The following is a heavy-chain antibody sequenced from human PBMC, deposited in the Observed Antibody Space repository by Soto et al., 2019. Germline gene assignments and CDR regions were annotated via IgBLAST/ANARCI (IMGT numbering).Heavy chain of an antibody. V-gene: IGHV4-31*03. CDR2: VYYSGSS. J-gene: IGHJ5*02. Sequence: SETLSLTCTVSGDSISGGASFWSWIRQPPGKGLEWIANVYYSGSSYYNPSLKSRLTIPVDTTKNQFSLQLKSMTAADTAVYYCAKLSCTSSTCYFPGWFDPWGQGTLVTVSS. CDR1: GDSISGGASF. CDR3: AKLSCTSSTCYFPGWFDP. D-gene: IGHD2-2*01.